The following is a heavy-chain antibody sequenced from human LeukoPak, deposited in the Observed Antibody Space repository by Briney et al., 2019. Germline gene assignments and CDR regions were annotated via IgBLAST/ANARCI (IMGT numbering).Heavy chain of an antibody. CDR1: GFSFSGYS. CDR3: AKDSGDIGVDFDF. D-gene: IGHD2-21*02. J-gene: IGHJ4*02. V-gene: IGHV3-48*04. Sequence: GGSLRLSCAASGFSFSGYSMSWVRQAPRKGLEWVAYISTHSGTVDYADSVKGRFTISRDNAKNSLHLQMNSLRAEDTAVYYCAKDSGDIGVDFDFWGQGTLVTVSS. CDR2: ISTHSGTV.